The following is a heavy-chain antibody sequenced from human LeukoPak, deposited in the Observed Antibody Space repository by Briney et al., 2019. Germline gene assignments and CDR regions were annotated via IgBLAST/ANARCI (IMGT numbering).Heavy chain of an antibody. CDR3: ARGRRWLNRYFDL. D-gene: IGHD2-15*01. CDR1: GGSISSSSYY. Sequence: PSETLSLTCTVSGGSISSSSYYWSWIRQPPGKGLEWIGEINHSGSTNYNPSLKSRVTISVDTSKNQFSLKLSSVTAADTAVYYCARGRRWLNRYFDLWGRGTLVTVSS. CDR2: INHSGST. V-gene: IGHV4-39*07. J-gene: IGHJ2*01.